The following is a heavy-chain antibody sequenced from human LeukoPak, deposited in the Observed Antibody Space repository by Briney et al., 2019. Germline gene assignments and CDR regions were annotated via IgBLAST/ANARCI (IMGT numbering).Heavy chain of an antibody. Sequence: SETLSLTCTVSGGSISSSSYYWGWIRQPPGKGLEWIGSIYYSGSTYYHPSLKSRVTISVDTSKYQFSLKLSSVTAADTAVYYCARTSQGLTPEMRYFDWLLPRSVPTPPFDYWGQGTLVTVSS. CDR2: IYYSGST. CDR3: ARTSQGLTPEMRYFDWLLPRSVPTPPFDY. CDR1: GGSISSSSYY. J-gene: IGHJ4*02. V-gene: IGHV4-39*01. D-gene: IGHD3-9*01.